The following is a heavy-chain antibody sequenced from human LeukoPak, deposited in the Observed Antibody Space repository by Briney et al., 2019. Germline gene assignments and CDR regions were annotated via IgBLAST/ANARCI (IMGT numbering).Heavy chain of an antibody. CDR3: ARGGRDNYFDY. J-gene: IGHJ4*02. D-gene: IGHD3-10*01. CDR1: GGSFSGYY. V-gene: IGHV4-34*01. Sequence: SETLSLTCAVYGGSFSGYYWSWIRQPPGKGLEWIGEINHSGSTNYNPSLKSRVTISVDTSKNQFSLKLSSATAADTAVYYCARGGRDNYFDYWGQGTLVTVSS. CDR2: INHSGST.